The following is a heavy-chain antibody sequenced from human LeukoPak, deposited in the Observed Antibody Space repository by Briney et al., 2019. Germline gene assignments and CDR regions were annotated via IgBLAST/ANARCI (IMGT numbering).Heavy chain of an antibody. D-gene: IGHD1-26*01. CDR2: IYHSGTT. V-gene: IGHV4-59*03. J-gene: IGHJ3*01. CDR1: GGSMRSYF. CDR3: AGRLEWEQLRDDPFDV. Sequence: SETLSLTCTVSGGSMRSYFWSWIRQPPGKGLEWIGYIYHSGTTHYSPSLKGRVTLSVDTSKNQFSLRLSSVTPADTALYFWAGRLEWEQLRDDPFDVWGQGTMVTVSS.